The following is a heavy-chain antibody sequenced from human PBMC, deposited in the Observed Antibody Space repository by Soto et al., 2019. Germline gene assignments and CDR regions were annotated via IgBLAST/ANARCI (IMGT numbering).Heavy chain of an antibody. D-gene: IGHD2-2*01. CDR1: GFTFSSYS. CDR2: ISSSTSYI. J-gene: IGHJ4*02. V-gene: IGHV3-21*01. CDR3: ARRYCSITSCYPIDY. Sequence: EVQLVESGGGLVKPGGSLRLSCAASGFTFSSYSMNWFRQAPGKGLEWVSSISSSTSYIYYADSVKGRFTISRDNAKNSLYLQMNSLRAEDTAVYYCARRYCSITSCYPIDYWGQGTLVTVSS.